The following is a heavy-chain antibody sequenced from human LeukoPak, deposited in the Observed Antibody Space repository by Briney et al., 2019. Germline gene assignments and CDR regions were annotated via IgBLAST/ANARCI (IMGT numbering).Heavy chain of an antibody. CDR2: ISSSGSTI. V-gene: IGHV3-11*01. CDR1: GFTFSDYY. CDR3: ARDLNKYYYDSSGYYYGY. J-gene: IGHJ4*02. Sequence: GGSLRLSCAASGFTFSDYYMSWIRQAPGKGLEWVSYISSSGSTIYYADSVKGQFTISRDNAKNSLYLQMNSLRADDTAVYYCARDLNKYYYDSSGYYYGYWGQGTLVTVSS. D-gene: IGHD3-22*01.